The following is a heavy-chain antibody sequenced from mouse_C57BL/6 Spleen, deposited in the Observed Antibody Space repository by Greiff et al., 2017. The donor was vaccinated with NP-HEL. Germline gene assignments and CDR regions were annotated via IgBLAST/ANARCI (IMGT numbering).Heavy chain of an antibody. Sequence: QVQLKQPGAELVKPGASVKLSCKASGYTFTSYWMHWVKQRPGQGLEWIGMIHPNSGSTNYNEKFKSKATLTVDKSSSTAYMQLSSLTSEDSAVYYCARKGAYYSKYVLAYWGQGTLVTVSA. CDR3: ARKGAYYSKYVLAY. V-gene: IGHV1-64*01. J-gene: IGHJ3*01. CDR2: IHPNSGST. D-gene: IGHD2-5*01. CDR1: GYTFTSYW.